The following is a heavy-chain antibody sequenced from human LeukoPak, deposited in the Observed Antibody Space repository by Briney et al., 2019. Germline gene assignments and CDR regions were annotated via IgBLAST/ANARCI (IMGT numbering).Heavy chain of an antibody. Sequence: GGSLRLSCAASGFTFSTYAMSWVRQAPGKGLERVSAISDNGGSKHYADSVKGRFTISRDNSENTLYLQMNSLRAEDTAVYYCAKAKGWLQVDYWGQGTLVTVSS. V-gene: IGHV3-23*01. CDR1: GFTFSTYA. CDR2: ISDNGGSK. CDR3: AKAKGWLQVDY. J-gene: IGHJ4*02. D-gene: IGHD5-24*01.